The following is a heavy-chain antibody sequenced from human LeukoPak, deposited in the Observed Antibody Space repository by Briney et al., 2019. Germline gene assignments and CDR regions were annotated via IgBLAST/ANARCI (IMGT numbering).Heavy chain of an antibody. CDR3: AKDANYLRSSGYLIPIDF. V-gene: IGHV3-23*01. D-gene: IGHD3-22*01. CDR2: ISGNGLGT. Sequence: GGSLRLSCAASGFTFSRNAMNWVRQAPGKGLEWVAAISGNGLGTYYADSVKSRFNISRDNSRNTLYLQMNSLRIEDTAFYYCAKDANYLRSSGYLIPIDFWGQGTLVTVSS. CDR1: GFTFSRNA. J-gene: IGHJ4*02.